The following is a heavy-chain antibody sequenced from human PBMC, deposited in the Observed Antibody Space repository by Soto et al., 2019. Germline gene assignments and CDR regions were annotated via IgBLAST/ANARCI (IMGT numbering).Heavy chain of an antibody. V-gene: IGHV4-59*01. J-gene: IGHJ4*02. CDR1: GGSIGSYC. CDR2: IFSSGSS. D-gene: IGHD6-13*01. CDR3: ARTTQGYSRSALIY. Sequence: PSETLSLTCTVSGGSIGSYCWSWIRQPPGKGLEWIGHIFSSGSSNYNPSLKRRVTISVDTSKNQFSLKLSSVTAADTAMYYCARTTQGYSRSALIYWGKGASVTVS.